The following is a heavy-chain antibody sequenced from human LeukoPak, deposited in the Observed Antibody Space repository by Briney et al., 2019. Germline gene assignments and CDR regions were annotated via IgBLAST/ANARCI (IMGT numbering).Heavy chain of an antibody. CDR1: GFTFSSYW. J-gene: IGHJ3*01. CDR3: AKVMAAAGTKQFDDAFDV. D-gene: IGHD6-13*01. CDR2: INSDGSST. V-gene: IGHV3-74*01. Sequence: GGSLRLSCAASGFTFSSYWMHWVRQAPGKGLVWVSRINSDGSSTSYADSVKGRFTISRDNAKNSLYLQMNSLRAEDMALYYCAKVMAAAGTKQFDDAFDVWGQGTMVIV.